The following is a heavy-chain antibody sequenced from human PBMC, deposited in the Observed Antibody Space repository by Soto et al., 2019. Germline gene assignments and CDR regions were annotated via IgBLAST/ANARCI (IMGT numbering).Heavy chain of an antibody. V-gene: IGHV4-59*08. J-gene: IGHJ6*03. CDR1: GGSISSYY. CDR2: IYYSGST. Sequence: QVQLQESGPGLVKPSETLSLTCTVSGGSISSYYWSWIRQPPGKGLEWIGYIYYSGSTNYNPSLKSRVTTSVDTSMNQFSLKLRSVTAADTAVYYCARASRSSGWYEGGDYYYYYMDVWGKGTTVTVSS. CDR3: ARASRSSGWYEGGDYYYYYMDV. D-gene: IGHD6-19*01.